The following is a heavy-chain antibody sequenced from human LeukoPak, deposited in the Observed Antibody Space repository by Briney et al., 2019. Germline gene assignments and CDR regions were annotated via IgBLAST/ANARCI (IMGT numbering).Heavy chain of an antibody. Sequence: SGGSLRLSCAASGFTFTTYWMSWVRQAPGKGLEWVANIRQDGYEKYYVDFVRGRFTISRDNAKKSLLLQMNSLRVEDSAVYYCARGPVATRGITGIDVGVDCWGQGTLVAVSS. D-gene: IGHD1-20*01. J-gene: IGHJ4*02. CDR2: IRQDGYEK. CDR1: GFTFTTYW. CDR3: ARGPVATRGITGIDVGVDC. V-gene: IGHV3-7*04.